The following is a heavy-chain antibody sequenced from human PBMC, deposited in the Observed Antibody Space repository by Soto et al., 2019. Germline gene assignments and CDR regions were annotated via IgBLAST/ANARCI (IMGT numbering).Heavy chain of an antibody. CDR2: IYSDGST. J-gene: IGHJ4*02. D-gene: IGHD3-22*01. CDR1: GFTVSSNY. V-gene: IGHV3-66*01. Sequence: VGSLRLSSAASGFTVSSNYISWVRQVPGKGLEWVSLIYSDGSTYYADSVKGRFTISRDNSKNTVFLQMNSLRAEDTALYYCAIIRYYYDTTGSTFDYWGQGT. CDR3: AIIRYYYDTTGSTFDY.